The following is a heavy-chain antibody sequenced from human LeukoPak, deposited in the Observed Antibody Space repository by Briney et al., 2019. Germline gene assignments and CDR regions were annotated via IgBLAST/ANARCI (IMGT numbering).Heavy chain of an antibody. CDR3: ARHPYYYYYYMDV. J-gene: IGHJ6*03. V-gene: IGHV4-59*08. Sequence: SETLSLTCTVSGGSISSYYWSWIRQPPGKGLEWIGYIYYNGNTIYNPSLKSRVNISVDTSNNQFSLKLISVTAADTAVYYCARHPYYYYYYMDVWGKGTTVTVSS. CDR2: IYYNGNT. CDR1: GGSISSYY.